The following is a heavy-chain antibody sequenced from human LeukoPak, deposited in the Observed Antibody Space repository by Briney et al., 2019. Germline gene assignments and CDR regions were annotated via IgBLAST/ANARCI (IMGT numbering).Heavy chain of an antibody. V-gene: IGHV3-30*04. CDR2: ISHDGSNK. J-gene: IGHJ4*02. Sequence: GGSLRLSCAASGFTFSSYAMHWVRQAPGKGLEWVAVISHDGSNKYYADSVKGRFTISRDNSKNTLYLQMNSLRAEDTAVYYCARELSSGWYGFDYWGQGTLVTVSS. D-gene: IGHD6-19*01. CDR1: GFTFSSYA. CDR3: ARELSSGWYGFDY.